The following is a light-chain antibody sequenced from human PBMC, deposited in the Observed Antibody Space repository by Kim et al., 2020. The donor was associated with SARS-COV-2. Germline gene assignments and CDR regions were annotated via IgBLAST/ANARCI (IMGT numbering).Light chain of an antibody. CDR1: SSDGGAYKY. V-gene: IGLV2-14*03. Sequence: QSALTQPASVSGSPGQSITISCTGTSSDGGAYKYVSWYQQHPGKAPKLIIYDVTNRPSGVSNRFSGSKSGNTASLTISGLQAEDEADYYCSSYTTSGTPWVFGGGTKLTVL. CDR3: SSYTTSGTPWV. J-gene: IGLJ3*02. CDR2: DVT.